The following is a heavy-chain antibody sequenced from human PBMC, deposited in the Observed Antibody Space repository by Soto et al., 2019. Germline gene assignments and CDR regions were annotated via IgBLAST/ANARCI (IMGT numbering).Heavy chain of an antibody. CDR1: GVSISSRGYY. CDR3: ATSNWFDP. J-gene: IGHJ5*02. Sequence: QLQLQESGPGLVKPSETLSLTCTVSGVSISSRGYYWGWIRQPPGKGLEWIGTIYYSGSTYYNPSHKSRVTIYVDTYKNQLSLKLRSVTAADTAVYYCATSNWFDPWGQGTLVTVSS. CDR2: IYYSGST. V-gene: IGHV4-39*01.